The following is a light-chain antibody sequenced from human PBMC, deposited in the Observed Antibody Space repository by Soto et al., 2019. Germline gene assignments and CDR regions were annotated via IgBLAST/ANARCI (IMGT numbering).Light chain of an antibody. Sequence: DIQMTQSPSTLSASEGDRVTITCRASQSINNWLAWYQQKPGKAPQLLISKASKLKSGVPSSFSGTGSGTEFTLTISSLHPDDFASYYCQQYDSYPFTFGGGPKGEI. CDR1: QSINNW. CDR3: QQYDSYPFT. CDR2: KAS. J-gene: IGKJ4*01. V-gene: IGKV1-5*03.